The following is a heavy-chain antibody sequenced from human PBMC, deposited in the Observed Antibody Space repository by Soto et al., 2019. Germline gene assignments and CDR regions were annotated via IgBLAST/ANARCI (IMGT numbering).Heavy chain of an antibody. CDR3: AKLRITIFGVVPAGPAWFEP. D-gene: IGHD3-3*01. CDR1: GFTFSSYA. J-gene: IGHJ5*02. Sequence: PGGSLRLSCAASGFTFSSYAMSWVRQAPGKGLEWVSAISGSGGSTYYADSVKGRFTISRDNSKNTLYLQMNSLRAEDTAVYYCAKLRITIFGVVPAGPAWFEPWGQGTLVTVSS. CDR2: ISGSGGST. V-gene: IGHV3-23*01.